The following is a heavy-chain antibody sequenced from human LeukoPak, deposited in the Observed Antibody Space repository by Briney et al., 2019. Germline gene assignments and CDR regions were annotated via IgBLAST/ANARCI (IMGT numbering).Heavy chain of an antibody. CDR2: ISGSGGST. V-gene: IGHV3-23*01. D-gene: IGHD6-19*01. CDR1: GFTFSSYA. J-gene: IGHJ3*02. CDR3: AKETSSGWYRFDAFDI. Sequence: TGGSLRLSCAASGFTFSSYAMSWVRQAPGKGLEWVSAISGSGGSTYYADSVKGRFTISRDNSKNTLYLQMNSLRAEDTAVYYCAKETSSGWYRFDAFDIWGQGTMVTVSS.